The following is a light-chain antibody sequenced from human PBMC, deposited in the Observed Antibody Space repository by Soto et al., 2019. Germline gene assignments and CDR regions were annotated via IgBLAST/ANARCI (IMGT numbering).Light chain of an antibody. J-gene: IGLJ2*01. Sequence: QSALTQPRSVSGSPGQSVTISCTGTSSDVGGYDFVSWYQQYPGKVPKLIIYDVTKRPSGVPDRFSGSKSGNTASLTVSGLQAEDETDYYCSSYAGSNNVVVFGGGTKLTVL. CDR2: DVT. CDR3: SSYAGSNNVVV. CDR1: SSDVGGYDF. V-gene: IGLV2-11*01.